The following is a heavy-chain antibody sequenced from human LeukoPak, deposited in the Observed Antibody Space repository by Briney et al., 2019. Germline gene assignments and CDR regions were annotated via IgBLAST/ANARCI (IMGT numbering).Heavy chain of an antibody. Sequence: GGSLRLSCAASGFTLSNAWMSWVRQARGRGLEWVGRIKSKTDGGTTDYAAPVKGRFTISRDDSKNTLYLQMNSLKTEDTAVYYCTRGDYDILTGSRIDAFDIWGQGTMVTVSS. CDR1: GFTLSNAW. V-gene: IGHV3-15*01. CDR3: TRGDYDILTGSRIDAFDI. J-gene: IGHJ3*02. CDR2: IKSKTDGGTT. D-gene: IGHD3-9*01.